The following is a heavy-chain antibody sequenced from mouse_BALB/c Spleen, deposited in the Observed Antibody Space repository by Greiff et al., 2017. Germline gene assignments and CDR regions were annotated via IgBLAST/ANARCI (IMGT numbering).Heavy chain of an antibody. D-gene: IGHD4-1*01. V-gene: IGHV2-9*02. Sequence: VKLMESGPGLVAPSQSLSITCTVSGFSLTSYGVHWVRQPPGKGLEWLGVVWAGGSTNYNSALMSRLSISKDNSKSQVFLKMNSLQTDDTAMYYCARELGRGYYAMDYWGQGTSVTVSS. J-gene: IGHJ4*01. CDR3: ARELGRGYYAMDY. CDR1: GFSLTSYG. CDR2: VWAGGST.